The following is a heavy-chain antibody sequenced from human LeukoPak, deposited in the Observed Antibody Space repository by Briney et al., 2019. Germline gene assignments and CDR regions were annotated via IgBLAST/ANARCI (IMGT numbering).Heavy chain of an antibody. CDR1: GGSLSRGGYY. J-gene: IGHJ5*02. Sequence: PSETLSLTCTVSGGSLSRGGYYWSWIRQHPGKGLEWIGYIYYSGSTYYNPSLKSRVTISVDTSKNQFSLKMSSVTAADTAVYYCARVVVAATNWFDPWGQGTLATVSS. CDR2: IYYSGST. CDR3: ARVVVAATNWFDP. D-gene: IGHD2-15*01. V-gene: IGHV4-31*03.